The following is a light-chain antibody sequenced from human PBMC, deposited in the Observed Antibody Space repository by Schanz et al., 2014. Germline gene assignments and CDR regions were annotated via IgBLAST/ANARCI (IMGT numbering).Light chain of an antibody. V-gene: IGKV3-20*01. CDR2: GAS. CDR3: QQYGGLPIT. J-gene: IGKJ5*01. Sequence: EIVLTQSPGTLSLSPGERATLSCRASQSVSSSYLAWYQQKPGQAPRLLIYGASSRATGIPDRFSGSGSGTDFTLTISRLEPVDFEVYYCQQYGGLPITFGQGTRLEIK. CDR1: QSVSSSY.